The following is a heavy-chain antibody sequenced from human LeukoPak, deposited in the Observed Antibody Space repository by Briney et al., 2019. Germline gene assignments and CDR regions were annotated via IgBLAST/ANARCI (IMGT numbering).Heavy chain of an antibody. CDR3: ARVSSGWDRTQFDY. J-gene: IGHJ4*02. Sequence: SETLSLTCTVSGGSISSYYWSWIRQPPGKGLEWIGYIYYSGSTNYNPSLKSRVTISVDTSKNQFSLKLSSVTAADTAVYYCARVSSGWDRTQFDYWGQGTLVTVSS. V-gene: IGHV4-59*01. CDR2: IYYSGST. CDR1: GGSISSYY. D-gene: IGHD6-19*01.